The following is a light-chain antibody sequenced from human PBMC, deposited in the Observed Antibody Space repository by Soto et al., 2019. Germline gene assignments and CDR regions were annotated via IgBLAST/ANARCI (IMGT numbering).Light chain of an antibody. CDR2: AAS. V-gene: IGKV1D-12*01. J-gene: IGKJ2*01. Sequence: DIQMTQSPSFVSASVGVRVTITCRASQGLSSWLAWYQQKPGKAPKLLIYAASSLQSGVPSSFSGSGSGTVFTLTNSSLQPEDFATYYCQQANSFPYTFGQGTKLEIK. CDR3: QQANSFPYT. CDR1: QGLSSW.